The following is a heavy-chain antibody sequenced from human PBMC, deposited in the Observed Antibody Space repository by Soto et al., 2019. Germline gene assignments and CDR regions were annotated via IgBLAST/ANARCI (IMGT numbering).Heavy chain of an antibody. D-gene: IGHD5-12*01. CDR1: GGTFSSYT. CDR2: IIPILGIA. CDR3: PRTGGRWLQFPFDY. J-gene: IGHJ4*02. V-gene: IGHV1-69*02. Sequence: QVQLVQSGAEVKKPGSSVKVSCKASGGTFSSYTISWVRQAPGQGLEWMGRIIPILGIANYAQKFQGRVTITADKSTSTAYMDLSSLRSEATAVYYCPRTGGRWLQFPFDYWGQGTLVTVSS.